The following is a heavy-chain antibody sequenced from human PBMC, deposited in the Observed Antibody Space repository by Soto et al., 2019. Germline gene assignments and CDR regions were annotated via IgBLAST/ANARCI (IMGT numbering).Heavy chain of an antibody. CDR2: IRDRAYSYAT. CDR1: GFVFKDSS. J-gene: IGHJ4*02. V-gene: IGHV3-73*01. D-gene: IGHD3-10*01. CDR3: TRLISAAHDY. Sequence: EVLLVESGGGMVQPGGSLKLSCAASGFVFKDSSIHWVRQASGKGLEWVGRIRDRAYSYATAYAESVKGRFTISRDDSNNTSYLQMSRLKTEDTAIYYCTRLISAAHDYWGQGTLVTVSS.